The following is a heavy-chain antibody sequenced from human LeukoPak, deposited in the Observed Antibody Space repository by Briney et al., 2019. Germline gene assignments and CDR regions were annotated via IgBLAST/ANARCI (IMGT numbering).Heavy chain of an antibody. V-gene: IGHV4-30-2*01. CDR2: IYHSGST. D-gene: IGHD6-19*01. CDR1: GGSISSGGYS. J-gene: IGHJ3*02. CDR3: ARDPGYSSGWYFSDAFDI. Sequence: SETLSLTCAVSGGSISSGGYSWSWIRQPPGKGLEWIGYIYHSGSTYYNPSLKSRVTISVDRSKNQFSLKLSSVTAADTAVYYCARDPGYSSGWYFSDAFDIWGQGTMVTVSS.